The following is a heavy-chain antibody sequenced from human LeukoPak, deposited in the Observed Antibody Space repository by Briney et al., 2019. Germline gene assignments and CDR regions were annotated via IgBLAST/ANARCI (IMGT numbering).Heavy chain of an antibody. J-gene: IGHJ4*02. CDR1: GYIFTGYY. CDR2: INPNSGDT. D-gene: IGHD3-16*01. V-gene: IGHV1-2*02. Sequence: ASVMVSCKASGYIFTGYYMHWVRLAPGQGLEWMGWINPNSGDTNYAQKFQGRVTMTRDTSISTAYMELSRLRSDDTAVYYCARVRYRLAETYIDYWGQGTLVTVSS. CDR3: ARVRYRLAETYIDY.